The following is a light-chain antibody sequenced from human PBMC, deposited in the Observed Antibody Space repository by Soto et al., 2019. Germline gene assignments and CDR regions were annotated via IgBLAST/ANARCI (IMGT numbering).Light chain of an antibody. CDR2: DAS. V-gene: IGKV3-11*01. CDR1: QSVSSY. Sequence: EIVLTQSPATLSLSPGERATLFCRASQSVSSYFAWYQQKPGQAPNLLIYDASNRATGIPARFSGSGSGTDFTLTISSLEPEDFAVYYCQQRSNWPLTCGQGTRREIK. CDR3: QQRSNWPLT. J-gene: IGKJ5*01.